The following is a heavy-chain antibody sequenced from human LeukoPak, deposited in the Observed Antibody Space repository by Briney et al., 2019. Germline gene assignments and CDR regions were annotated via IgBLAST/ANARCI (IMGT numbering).Heavy chain of an antibody. CDR2: IWYDGSNK. J-gene: IGHJ3*02. Sequence: PGRSLRLSCAAAGFPFSTYGMHWVGQAAGRGLEGVAFIWYDGSNKYYADSVKGRFTISRDNSKNTLYLQMNSLRAEDTAVYYCATYGSYYDSRYAFEIWGQGTTVTVSS. D-gene: IGHD1-26*01. CDR3: ATYGSYYDSRYAFEI. V-gene: IGHV3-33*01. CDR1: GFPFSTYG.